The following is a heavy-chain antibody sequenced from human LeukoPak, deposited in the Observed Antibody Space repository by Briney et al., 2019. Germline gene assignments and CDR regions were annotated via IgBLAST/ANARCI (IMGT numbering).Heavy chain of an antibody. CDR1: GFTVSSNY. D-gene: IGHD2-21*02. V-gene: IGHV3-66*02. J-gene: IGHJ3*02. CDR3: ARVCGGDCFDAFDI. CDR2: IYSGGST. Sequence: PGGSLRLSCAASGFTVSSNYMSWVRHAPGKGLEWVSVIYSGGSTYYADSVKGRFTISRDNSKNTLYLQMNSLRAEDTAVYYCARVCGGDCFDAFDIWGQGTMVTVSS.